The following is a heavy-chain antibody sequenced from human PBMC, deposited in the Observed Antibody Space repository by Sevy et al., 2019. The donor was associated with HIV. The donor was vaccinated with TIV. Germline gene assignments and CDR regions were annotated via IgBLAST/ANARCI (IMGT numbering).Heavy chain of an antibody. Sequence: GGSLRLSCVASGFNFNIYSFSWVRQTPGKGLEWVSTLSFGCGKINYADSVQGRFTISRDDSKNTLYLEMNSLRVEDTANYSCAIAGCSKPNDYWGQGTLVTVSS. CDR2: LSFGCGKI. V-gene: IGHV3-23*01. D-gene: IGHD3-10*02. CDR1: GFNFNIYS. J-gene: IGHJ4*02. CDR3: AIAGCSKPNDY.